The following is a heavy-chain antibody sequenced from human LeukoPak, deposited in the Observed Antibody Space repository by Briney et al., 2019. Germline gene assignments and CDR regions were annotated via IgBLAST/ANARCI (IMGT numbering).Heavy chain of an antibody. D-gene: IGHD1-26*01. J-gene: IGHJ6*02. CDR2: ISAYNGNI. CDR3: AREAIVGALFHYYYGMDV. Sequence: GASVKVSCKASGYTFTSYGISWVRQAPGQGLEWMGWISAYNGNINYAQKLQGRVTMTTDTSTSTAYMELRSLRSDDTAVYYCAREAIVGALFHYYYGMDVWGQGTTVTVSS. V-gene: IGHV1-18*01. CDR1: GYTFTSYG.